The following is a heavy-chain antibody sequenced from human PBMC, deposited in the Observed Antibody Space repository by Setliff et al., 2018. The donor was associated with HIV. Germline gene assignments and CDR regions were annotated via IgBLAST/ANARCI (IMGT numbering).Heavy chain of an antibody. J-gene: IGHJ3*02. D-gene: IGHD5-12*01. Sequence: SETLSLTCAVYGRSFSGYYWNWIRQSPGKGLEWIGEINHSGGTNYNPSLKSRVTMSIDTSKNQFSLKLSSVTAADTAVYYCASRPIYSGYEPDAFDIWGQGTMVTVSS. CDR1: GRSFSGYY. CDR2: INHSGGT. V-gene: IGHV4-34*01. CDR3: ASRPIYSGYEPDAFDI.